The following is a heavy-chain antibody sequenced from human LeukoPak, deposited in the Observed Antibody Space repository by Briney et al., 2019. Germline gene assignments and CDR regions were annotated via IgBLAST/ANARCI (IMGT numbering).Heavy chain of an antibody. CDR3: ARRSGIAVAGAFDY. V-gene: IGHV3-23*01. Sequence: AGGSLRLSCAASGFTFNSYGMSWVRQAPGKGLEWVSAISGSGDRTYYADSVKGRFTISRDNSKNTLYLQMNSLRAEDTAVYYCARRSGIAVAGAFDYWGQGTLVTVSS. D-gene: IGHD6-19*01. CDR1: GFTFNSYG. CDR2: ISGSGDRT. J-gene: IGHJ4*02.